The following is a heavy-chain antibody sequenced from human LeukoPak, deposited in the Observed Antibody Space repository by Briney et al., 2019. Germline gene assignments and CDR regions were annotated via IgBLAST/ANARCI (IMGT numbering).Heavy chain of an antibody. CDR2: IRFDGRNK. CDR3: AKDLMRDRWFGES. D-gene: IGHD3-10*01. J-gene: IGHJ5*02. Sequence: GGSLRLSCAASGFTFSSYGMHWVRQAPGKGLEWVAFIRFDGRNKYYADSVKGRFTISRDNFKNTLYLQMNSLTPEDTAVYYCAKDLMRDRWFGESWGQGTLVTVSS. V-gene: IGHV3-30*02. CDR1: GFTFSSYG.